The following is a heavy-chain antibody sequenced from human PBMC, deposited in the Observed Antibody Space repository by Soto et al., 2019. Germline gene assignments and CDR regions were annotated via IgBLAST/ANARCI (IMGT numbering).Heavy chain of an antibody. Sequence: GGSLRLSCAASGFTFSSYAMSWVRQAPGKGLEWVSAISGSGGGTYYADSVKGRFTISRDNSKNTLYLQMNSLRAEDTAVYYCAKARGALGIHDTSDSWGHGTLVTVSS. J-gene: IGHJ5*01. V-gene: IGHV3-23*01. CDR3: AKARGALGIHDTSDS. CDR1: GFTFSSYA. D-gene: IGHD7-27*01. CDR2: ISGSGGGT.